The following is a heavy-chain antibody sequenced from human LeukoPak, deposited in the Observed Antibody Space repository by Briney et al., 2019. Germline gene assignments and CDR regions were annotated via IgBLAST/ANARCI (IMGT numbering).Heavy chain of an antibody. CDR3: AKGSDILTGYLYYYYYGMDV. J-gene: IGHJ6*02. CDR2: ISGSGGST. D-gene: IGHD3-9*01. Sequence: EPGGSLRLSGAASGFTFSSYAMSWVRQAPGKGLEWVSAISGSGGSTYYADYVKGRFTISRDNSKNTLYLQMNSLRAEDTAVYYCAKGSDILTGYLYYYYYGMDVWGQGTTVTVSS. CDR1: GFTFSSYA. V-gene: IGHV3-23*01.